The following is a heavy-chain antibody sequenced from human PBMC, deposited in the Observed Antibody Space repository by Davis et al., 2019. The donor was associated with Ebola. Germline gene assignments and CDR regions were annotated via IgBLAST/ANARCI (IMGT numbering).Heavy chain of an antibody. CDR3: AADLQLWLRGYYYYGMDV. V-gene: IGHV1-58*01. D-gene: IGHD5-18*01. CDR2: IFFVSVHT. J-gene: IGHJ6*02. CDR1: GFTFTSSA. Sequence: KVSCKASGFTFTSSALPWVRPARGQRLEWIGCIFFVSVHTPYAQKFQARVTITRDMSTSTASMELSSLRSEETAVYYCAADLQLWLRGYYYYGMDVWGQGTTVTVSS.